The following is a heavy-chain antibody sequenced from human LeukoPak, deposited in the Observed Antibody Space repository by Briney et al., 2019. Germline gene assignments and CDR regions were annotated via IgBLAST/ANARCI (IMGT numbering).Heavy chain of an antibody. CDR1: GYTFTSYD. J-gene: IGHJ3*02. CDR2: MNPNSGNT. V-gene: IGHV1-8*01. CDR3: AENYYDSSGYGAFDI. Sequence: ASVKVSCKASGYTFTSYDINWVRQATGQGLEWMGWMNPNSGNTGYAQKFQGRVTMTEDTSTDTAYMELSSLRSEDTAVYYCAENYYDSSGYGAFDIWGQGTMVTVSS. D-gene: IGHD3-22*01.